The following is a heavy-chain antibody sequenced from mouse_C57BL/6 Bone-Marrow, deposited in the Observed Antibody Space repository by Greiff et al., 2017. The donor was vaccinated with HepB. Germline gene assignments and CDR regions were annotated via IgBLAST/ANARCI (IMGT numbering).Heavy chain of an antibody. CDR3: ARIGWDYFDY. D-gene: IGHD2-14*01. J-gene: IGHJ2*01. V-gene: IGHV1-64*01. CDR1: GYTFTSYW. CDR2: IHPNSGST. Sequence: VQLQQPGAELVKPGASVKLSCKASGYTFTSYWMHWVKQTPGQGLEWIGMIHPNSGSTNYNEKFKSKATLTVDKSSSTAYMQLSSLTSEDSAVYYCARIGWDYFDYWGQGTTLTVSS.